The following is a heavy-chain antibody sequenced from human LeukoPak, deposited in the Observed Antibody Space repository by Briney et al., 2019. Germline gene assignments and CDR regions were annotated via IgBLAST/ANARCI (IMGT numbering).Heavy chain of an antibody. V-gene: IGHV3-21*01. J-gene: IGHJ3*02. CDR1: GFTFSSYS. D-gene: IGHD4-17*01. CDR3: ARDHIGMTTWAFDI. Sequence: PGGSLRLSCAASGFTFSSYSMNWVRQAPGKGLEWVSFISSSSSYIYYADSVKGRFTISRDNAKNSLYLQMNSLRAEDTAVYYCARDHIGMTTWAFDIWGQGTMVTVSS. CDR2: ISSSSSYI.